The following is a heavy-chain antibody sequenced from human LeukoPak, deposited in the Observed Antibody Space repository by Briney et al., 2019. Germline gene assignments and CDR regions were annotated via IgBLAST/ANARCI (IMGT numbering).Heavy chain of an antibody. Sequence: SGGSLRLSCVAAGFTFSSYSMNWVRQAPGKGLEWVSYISGSRGNIYYADSVKGRFTISRDNAKNSLYLQMNSLRAEDTAVYYCARRSEFGVLYYMDIWGKGTTVTVSS. D-gene: IGHD3-16*01. J-gene: IGHJ6*03. CDR2: ISGSRGNI. CDR1: GFTFSSYS. CDR3: ARRSEFGVLYYMDI. V-gene: IGHV3-48*01.